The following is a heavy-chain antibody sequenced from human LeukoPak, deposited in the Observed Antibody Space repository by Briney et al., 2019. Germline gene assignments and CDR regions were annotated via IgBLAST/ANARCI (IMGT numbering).Heavy chain of an antibody. CDR1: GIIVSNNY. CDR2: IYSGGST. V-gene: IGHV3-66*01. D-gene: IGHD1-26*01. CDR3: AGRGSYSYFDY. Sequence: GGSLRLSCAASGIIVSNNYMSWVRQAPGKGLEWVSVIYSGGSTYYADSVKGRFTISRDNSKNTQHLQMNSLRAEDTAVYYCAGRGSYSYFDYWGQGTLVTVSS. J-gene: IGHJ4*02.